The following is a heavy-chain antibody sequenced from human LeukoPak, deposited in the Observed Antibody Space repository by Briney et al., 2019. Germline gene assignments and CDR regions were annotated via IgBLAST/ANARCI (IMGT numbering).Heavy chain of an antibody. CDR3: VRRLDAFDI. Sequence: SQTLSLTCAISGDSVSSNSAVWNWIRQSPSRGPEWLGRTYYRTKWYNDYAVSVKSRITINPDTSKNQFSLQLNSVTPEDTAVYYCVRRLDAFDIWGQGTMVTVSS. J-gene: IGHJ3*02. V-gene: IGHV6-1*01. CDR2: TYYRTKWYN. CDR1: GDSVSSNSAV.